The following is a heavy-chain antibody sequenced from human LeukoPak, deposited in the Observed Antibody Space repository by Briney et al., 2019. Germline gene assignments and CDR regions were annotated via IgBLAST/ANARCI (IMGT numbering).Heavy chain of an antibody. V-gene: IGHV4-59*01. D-gene: IGHD3-22*01. J-gene: IGHJ4*02. CDR1: GASISSFY. CDR3: ARAYFDSSASYFDD. CDR2: IYYNGRT. Sequence: SETLSLTCSVSGASISSFYWTWIRQPPGKGLEWIAYIYYNGRTKSNPSLKSRVTMSLDTSKYQFSLRLSSVTAADTAVYYCARAYFDSSASYFDDWGRGTLVTVSS.